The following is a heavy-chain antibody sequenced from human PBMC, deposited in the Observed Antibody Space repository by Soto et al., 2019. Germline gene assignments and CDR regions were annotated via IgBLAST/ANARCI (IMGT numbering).Heavy chain of an antibody. V-gene: IGHV1-46*01. Sequence: QVQLVQSGAEVKKPGASVKVSCKASGYTFTSYYMHWVRQAPGQGLEWMGIINPSGGTTSYAQKFQGRVTMTRDTSTGTVYMELSSLRSEDTAVYYCARVEKAAYGSGTTIFDYWGQGTLVTVSS. J-gene: IGHJ4*02. CDR3: ARVEKAAYGSGTTIFDY. D-gene: IGHD3-10*01. CDR2: INPSGGTT. CDR1: GYTFTSYY.